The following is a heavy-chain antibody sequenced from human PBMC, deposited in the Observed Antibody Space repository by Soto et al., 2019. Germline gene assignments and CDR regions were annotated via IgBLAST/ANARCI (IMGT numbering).Heavy chain of an antibody. CDR2: IYYSGST. Sequence: PSETLSLTCTVSGGSISSSSYYWGWIRQPPGKGLEWIGSIYYSGSTYYNPSLKSRVTISVDTSKNQFSLKLSSVTAAATAVYYCARGFGTGTTVYYGMDVWGQGTTVTVSS. CDR1: GGSISSSSYY. CDR3: ARGFGTGTTVYYGMDV. J-gene: IGHJ6*02. V-gene: IGHV4-39*07. D-gene: IGHD1-7*01.